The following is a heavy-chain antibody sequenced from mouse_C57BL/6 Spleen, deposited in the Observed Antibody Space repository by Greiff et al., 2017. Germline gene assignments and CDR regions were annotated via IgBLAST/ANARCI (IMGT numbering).Heavy chain of an antibody. Sequence: VQLKQSGGGLVKPGGSLKLSCAASGFTFSSYAMSWVRQTPEKRLEWVATISDGGSYPYYPDNVKGRFTISRDNAKNNLYLQMSHLKSEDTAMYYCASAYGNYGAWFAYWGQGTLVTVSA. CDR1: GFTFSSYA. CDR3: ASAYGNYGAWFAY. D-gene: IGHD2-1*01. CDR2: ISDGGSYP. V-gene: IGHV5-4*01. J-gene: IGHJ3*01.